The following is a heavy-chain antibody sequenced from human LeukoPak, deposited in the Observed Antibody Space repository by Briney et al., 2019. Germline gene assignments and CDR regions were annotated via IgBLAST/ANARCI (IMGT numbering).Heavy chain of an antibody. J-gene: IGHJ4*02. CDR3: VKGDIVVVPAAFDY. V-gene: IGHV3-64D*06. D-gene: IGHD2-2*01. CDR2: ISSNGGST. CDR1: GFTSSSYA. Sequence: GGSLRLSCSASGFTSSSYAMHWVRQAPGKGLEYVSAISSNGGSTYYADSVKGRFTISRDNSKNTLYLQMSSLRAEDTAVYYCVKGDIVVVPAAFDYWGQGTLVTVSS.